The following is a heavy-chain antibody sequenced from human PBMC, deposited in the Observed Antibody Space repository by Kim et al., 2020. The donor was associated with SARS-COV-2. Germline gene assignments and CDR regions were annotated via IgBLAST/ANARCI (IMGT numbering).Heavy chain of an antibody. V-gene: IGHV1-46*01. CDR3: ARDHGSSSPDAFDI. Sequence: QKSQGRVTMTRDTSTSTVYMELSSLRSEDTAVYYCARDHGSSSPDAFDIWGQGTMVTVSS. D-gene: IGHD6-6*01. J-gene: IGHJ3*02.